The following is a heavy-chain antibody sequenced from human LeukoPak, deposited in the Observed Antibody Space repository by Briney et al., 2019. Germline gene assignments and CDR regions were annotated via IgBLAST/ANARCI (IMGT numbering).Heavy chain of an antibody. Sequence: SQTLSLTCPVCGGPISSGSYYWSWIRQPAGKGLEGIWRIYTRESTNYSPSLKSRVPISVDTSKSQCSLKLSSVTAADTAVYYCARDPVNYYASGTYYNGRMDVWGQGTTVTVSS. CDR2: IYTREST. CDR1: GGPISSGSYY. V-gene: IGHV4-61*02. J-gene: IGHJ6*02. CDR3: ARDPVNYYASGTYYNGRMDV. D-gene: IGHD3-10*01.